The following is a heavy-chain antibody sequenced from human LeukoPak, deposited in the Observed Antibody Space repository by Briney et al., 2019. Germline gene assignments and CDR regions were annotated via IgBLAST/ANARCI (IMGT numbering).Heavy chain of an antibody. CDR1: GGTFSSYA. CDR2: INTNTGNP. CDR3: ARRTRQLLVFWFDP. J-gene: IGHJ5*02. Sequence: ASVKVSCKASGGTFSSYAISWVRQAPGQGLEWMGWINTNTGNPTYAQGFTGRFVFSLDTSVSTAYLEISSLKAEDTAVYYCARRTRQLLVFWFDPWGQGTLVTVSS. V-gene: IGHV7-4-1*02. D-gene: IGHD6-19*01.